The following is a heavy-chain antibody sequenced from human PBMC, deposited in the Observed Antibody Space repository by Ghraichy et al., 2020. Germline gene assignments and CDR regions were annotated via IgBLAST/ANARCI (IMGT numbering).Heavy chain of an antibody. CDR1: GFTFSSYG. Sequence: LSLTCAASGFTFSSYGMHWVRQAPGKGLEWVATISYDGSNKYNGDSVKGRFTISRDNSKNTLYLQMKSLRPEDTAVYYCAKSVARRNWNEDYYYHGMDVWGQGTTVTVSS. CDR3: AKSVARRNWNEDYYYHGMDV. D-gene: IGHD1-1*01. CDR2: ISYDGSNK. V-gene: IGHV3-30*18. J-gene: IGHJ6*02.